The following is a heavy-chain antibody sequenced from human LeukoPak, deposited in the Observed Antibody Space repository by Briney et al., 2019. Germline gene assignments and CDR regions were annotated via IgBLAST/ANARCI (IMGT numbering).Heavy chain of an antibody. D-gene: IGHD3-9*01. CDR2: INPNSGGT. V-gene: IGHV1-2*04. Sequence: ASVTVSCTASGYTFTGYYMHWVRQAPGQGLEWMGWINPNSGGTNYAQKFQGWVTMTRDTSISTAYMELSRLRSDDTAVYYCARGSPTHYDILTGPNWFDPWGQGTLVTVSS. CDR1: GYTFTGYY. CDR3: ARGSPTHYDILTGPNWFDP. J-gene: IGHJ5*02.